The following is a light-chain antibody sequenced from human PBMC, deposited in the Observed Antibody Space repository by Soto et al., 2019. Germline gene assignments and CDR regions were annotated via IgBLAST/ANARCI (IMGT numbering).Light chain of an antibody. CDR3: AAWDDSLDGGV. J-gene: IGLJ3*02. CDR1: SSNIGSNS. V-gene: IGLV1-44*01. Sequence: QSALTQPPSASGTPGQRVTISCSGSSSNIGSNSVNWYRQLPGTAPKLLIYRNNQRPSGVPDRFSGSKSGTSASLAISGLQSEDEADYYCAAWDDSLDGGVFGGGTQLTVL. CDR2: RNN.